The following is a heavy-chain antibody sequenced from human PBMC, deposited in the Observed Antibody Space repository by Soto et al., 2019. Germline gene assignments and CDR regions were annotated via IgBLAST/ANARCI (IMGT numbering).Heavy chain of an antibody. CDR2: LGGSGGRT. V-gene: IGHV3-23*01. CDR1: GFTFSSSA. Sequence: GGSLELSCAASGFTFSSSAVSCVRQAPGEGLAWVTPLGGSGGRTYYADSVQGRFTISRDNSKHTRTLQMNSLRAEDTGRCSCAKGRCSRTSSYSEYYVIDVWGQGTMVTVSS. CDR3: AKGRCSRTSSYSEYYVIDV. D-gene: IGHD2-2*01. J-gene: IGHJ6*02.